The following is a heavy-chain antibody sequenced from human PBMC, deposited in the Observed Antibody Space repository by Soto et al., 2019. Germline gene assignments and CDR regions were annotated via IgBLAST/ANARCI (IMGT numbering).Heavy chain of an antibody. Sequence: ASVKVSCKASGYTFTGYYMHWVRQAPGQGLERMGWINPNSGGTNYAQKFQGWVTMTRDTSISTAYMELSRLRSDDTAVYYCARARAPGSSSSWVDYWGQGTLVTVSS. J-gene: IGHJ4*02. D-gene: IGHD6-6*01. CDR2: INPNSGGT. CDR1: GYTFTGYY. CDR3: ARARAPGSSSSWVDY. V-gene: IGHV1-2*04.